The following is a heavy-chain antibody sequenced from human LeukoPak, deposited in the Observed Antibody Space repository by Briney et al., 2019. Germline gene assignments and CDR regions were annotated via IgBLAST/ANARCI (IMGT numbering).Heavy chain of an antibody. CDR2: ISSSSSYI. CDR3: ARRIGSYYDSSGYPGYFDY. J-gene: IGHJ4*02. CDR1: GFTFSSYS. D-gene: IGHD3-22*01. V-gene: IGHV3-21*01. Sequence: KPGRSLRLSCAASGFTFSSYSMNWVRQAPGKGLEWVSSISSSSSYIYYADSVKGRFTISRDKAKNLIYLQMNGLRAQETAVYYCARRIGSYYDSSGYPGYFDYWGQGTLVTVSS.